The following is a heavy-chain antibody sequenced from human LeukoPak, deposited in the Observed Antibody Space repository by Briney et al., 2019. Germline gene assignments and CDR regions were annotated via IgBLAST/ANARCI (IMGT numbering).Heavy chain of an antibody. D-gene: IGHD2-8*01. V-gene: IGHV4-59*01. CDR3: ARTLGYCTNGVCSYNWFDP. J-gene: IGHJ5*02. CDR2: IYYSGST. CDR1: GGSLSSYY. Sequence: SETLSLTCTVSGGSLSSYYWSWIRQPPGKGLEWIGYIYYSGSTNYNPSLKSRVTISVDTSKNQFSLKLSSVTAADTAVYYCARTLGYCTNGVCSYNWFDPWGQGTLVTVSS.